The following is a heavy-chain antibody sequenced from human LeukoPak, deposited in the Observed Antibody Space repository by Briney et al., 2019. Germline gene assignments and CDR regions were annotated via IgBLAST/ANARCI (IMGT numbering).Heavy chain of an antibody. CDR3: AKHGLPLVVISAPLDY. D-gene: IGHD2-15*01. V-gene: IGHV3-30*04. CDR1: GFTFSSYA. J-gene: IGHJ4*02. Sequence: GRSLRLSCAASGFTFSSYAMHWVRQAPGKGLEWVAVISYDGSNKYYADSVKGRFTISRDNSKNTVYLQMNSLRAEDTAVYYCAKHGLPLVVISAPLDYWGQGTLVTVAS. CDR2: ISYDGSNK.